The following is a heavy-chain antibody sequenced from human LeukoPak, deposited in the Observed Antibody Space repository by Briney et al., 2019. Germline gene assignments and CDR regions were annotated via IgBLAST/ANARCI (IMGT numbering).Heavy chain of an antibody. CDR3: ARDSPGSGWYEFDY. J-gene: IGHJ4*02. CDR2: ISSGGSTI. D-gene: IGHD6-19*01. Sequence: GGSLRLSCAASGFTFSSYEMNWVRQAPGKGLEWVSYISSGGSTIYYADSVKGRFTISRDNAENSLYLQMNSLRAEDTAVYYCARDSPGSGWYEFDYWGQGTLVTVSS. V-gene: IGHV3-48*03. CDR1: GFTFSSYE.